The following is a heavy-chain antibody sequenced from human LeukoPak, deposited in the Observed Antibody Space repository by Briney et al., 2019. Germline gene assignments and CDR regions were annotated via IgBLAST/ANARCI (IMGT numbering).Heavy chain of an antibody. V-gene: IGHV3-7*03. CDR3: ARGQTTVTN. D-gene: IGHD4-17*01. J-gene: IGHJ4*02. CDR1: GFTFSSYW. Sequence: GGSLRLSCAASGFTFSSYWMSWVRHAPGKGLEWVANIKQGGSEKYYLDSVKGRFTISRDNAKNSLYLQMTSLRAEDTAVYYCARGQTTVTNWGQGTLVTVSS. CDR2: IKQGGSEK.